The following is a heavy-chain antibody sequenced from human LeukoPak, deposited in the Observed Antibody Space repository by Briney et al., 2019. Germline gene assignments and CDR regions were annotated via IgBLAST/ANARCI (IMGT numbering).Heavy chain of an antibody. CDR3: ARDIRSYYYMDV. J-gene: IGHJ6*03. CDR2: LWYDGSNK. CDR1: GFTFSSYG. Sequence: GGSLRLSCAASGFTFSSYGMHWVRQAPGKGLEWVAVLWYDGSNKDYADSVKGRFTISRDNSMNTLYLQMNSLRAEDTAVYYCARDIRSYYYMDVWGKGTTVTVSS. V-gene: IGHV3-33*01.